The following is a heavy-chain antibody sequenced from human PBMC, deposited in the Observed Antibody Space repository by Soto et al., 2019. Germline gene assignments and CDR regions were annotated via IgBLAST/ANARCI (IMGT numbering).Heavy chain of an antibody. CDR2: IYWNEDK. D-gene: IGHD2-21*02. CDR1: GFSFTTGGVG. J-gene: IGHJ3*02. Sequence: QITLKESGPTLLKPTETLTLTCTFSGFSFTTGGVGVGWIRQPPGKALEWLALIYWNEDKLYSPSLKTRLTSTNDTSKNQVVLTMANMDPVDTGTYFCARVVTAILHDAFDIWRQGTLVTVSS. V-gene: IGHV2-5*01. CDR3: ARVVTAILHDAFDI.